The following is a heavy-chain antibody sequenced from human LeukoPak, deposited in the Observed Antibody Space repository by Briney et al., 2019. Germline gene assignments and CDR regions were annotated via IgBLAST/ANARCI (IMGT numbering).Heavy chain of an antibody. CDR3: ARRGAHAWFDP. CDR2: IYYSGST. CDR1: GGSISSYY. D-gene: IGHD3-16*01. V-gene: IGHV4-59*12. Sequence: SETLSLTCTVSGGSISSYYWSWIRRPPGKGLEWIGYIYYSGSTNYNPSLKSRVTISVDTSKNQFSLRLSSVTAADTAVYYCARRGAHAWFDPWGQGTLVTVSS. J-gene: IGHJ5*02.